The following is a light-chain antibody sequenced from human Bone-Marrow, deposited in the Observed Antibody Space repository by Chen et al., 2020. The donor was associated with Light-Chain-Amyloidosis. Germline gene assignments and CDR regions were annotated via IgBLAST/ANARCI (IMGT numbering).Light chain of an antibody. CDR3: QAYQGSSQGV. J-gene: IGLJ3*02. CDR1: RGSIAPNY. CDR2: EDD. Sequence: NFMLTQPHSVSDSPGKAVNLPRTRSRGSIAPNYVQWYQQRPGSSPTTVIYEDDQRPSGVPDRFSGSIDRSSNSASLTISGLKTEDEADYYCQAYQGSSQGVFGGGTKLTVL. V-gene: IGLV6-57*01.